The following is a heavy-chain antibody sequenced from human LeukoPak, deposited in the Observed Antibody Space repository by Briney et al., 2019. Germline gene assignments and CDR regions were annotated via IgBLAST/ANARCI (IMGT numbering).Heavy chain of an antibody. CDR2: IIPIFGTA. Sequence: SVKVSCKASGGTFSSYAISWVRQAPGQGLEWMGGIIPIFGTANYAQEFQGRVTITTDESTSTAYMELSSLRSEDTAVYYCARVVGARTPDYYYYYYMDVWGKGTTVTVSS. CDR3: ARVVGARTPDYYYYYYMDV. J-gene: IGHJ6*03. CDR1: GGTFSSYA. D-gene: IGHD1-26*01. V-gene: IGHV1-69*05.